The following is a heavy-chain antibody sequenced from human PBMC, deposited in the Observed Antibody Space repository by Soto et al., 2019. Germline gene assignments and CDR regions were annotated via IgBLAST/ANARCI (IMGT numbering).Heavy chain of an antibody. CDR3: ATTKGYIDPFDL. Sequence: GGSLRLSCAASGFIFSNYGMSWVRQAPGKGLEWVSSISGSGGRTHNADSVRGRFTISRDDSRNTLNLQMNSLRAEDTAIYFCATTKGYIDPFDLWGQGTLVTVSS. J-gene: IGHJ4*02. CDR1: GFIFSNYG. D-gene: IGHD5-12*01. CDR2: ISGSGGRT. V-gene: IGHV3-23*01.